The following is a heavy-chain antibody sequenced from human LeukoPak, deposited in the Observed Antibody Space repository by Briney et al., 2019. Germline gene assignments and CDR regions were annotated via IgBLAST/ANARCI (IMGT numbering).Heavy chain of an antibody. J-gene: IGHJ4*02. V-gene: IGHV4-59*11. CDR1: GGSISGHY. Sequence: PSETLSLTCTVSGGSISGHYWSWIRQPPGKGLEWIGYIYYSGSLNYNPSLKSRVTMSVDTSKNQFSLKLTSVTAADTAIYYCARYDYYGSGSVDYWGQGTLVTVSS. CDR3: ARYDYYGSGSVDY. D-gene: IGHD3-10*01. CDR2: IYYSGSL.